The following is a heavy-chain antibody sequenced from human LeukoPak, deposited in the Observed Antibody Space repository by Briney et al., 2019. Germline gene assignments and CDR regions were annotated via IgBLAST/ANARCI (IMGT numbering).Heavy chain of an antibody. D-gene: IGHD3-22*01. Sequence: GGSLRLSCAASGFTFSSYAMSWVRQAPGKGLEWVSAISGSGGSTYYADSVKGRFTISRDNSKNTLYLQMNSLRAEDAAVYYCAKDESMIVVVINYFDYWGQGTLVTVSS. CDR1: GFTFSSYA. CDR2: ISGSGGST. V-gene: IGHV3-23*01. CDR3: AKDESMIVVVINYFDY. J-gene: IGHJ4*02.